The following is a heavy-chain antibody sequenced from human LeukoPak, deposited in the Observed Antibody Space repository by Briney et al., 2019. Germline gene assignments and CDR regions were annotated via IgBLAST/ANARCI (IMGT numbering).Heavy chain of an antibody. Sequence: GGSLRLSCAASGFTFSSYGMSWVRQAPGKGLEWVSAVSGSGSSTYYADSVKGRFTISRDNSKNTLYLQMNSLRAGDTAVYYCAAFLGRWTSWGQGTLVTVSS. CDR3: AAFLGRWTS. J-gene: IGHJ5*02. D-gene: IGHD3-3*01. CDR1: GFTFSSYG. CDR2: VSGSGSST. V-gene: IGHV3-23*01.